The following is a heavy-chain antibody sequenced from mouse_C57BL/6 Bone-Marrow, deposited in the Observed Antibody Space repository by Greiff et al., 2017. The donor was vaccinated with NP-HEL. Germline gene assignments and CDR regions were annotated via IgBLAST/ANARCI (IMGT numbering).Heavy chain of an antibody. CDR2: IRNKANGYTT. J-gene: IGHJ2*01. Sequence: EVQRVESGGGLVQPGGSLSLSCAASGFTFTDYYMSWVRQPPGKALEWLGFIRNKANGYTTEYSASVKGRFTISRDNSQSILYLHVNALRAEDSATYYCARGLLLRGPFDYWGQGTTLTVSS. CDR1: GFTFTDYY. V-gene: IGHV7-3*01. CDR3: ARGLLLRGPFDY. D-gene: IGHD1-1*01.